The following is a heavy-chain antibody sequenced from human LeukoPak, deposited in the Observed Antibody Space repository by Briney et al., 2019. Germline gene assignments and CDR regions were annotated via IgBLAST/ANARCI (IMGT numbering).Heavy chain of an antibody. CDR2: VSSDGSNK. D-gene: IGHD6-13*01. CDR3: ARGYSSSWLGYFDY. CDR1: GFTFSSYG. J-gene: IGHJ4*02. V-gene: IGHV3-30*03. Sequence: GGSLRLSCVASGFTFSSYGIHWVRQAPGKGLEWLAVVSSDGSNKYYADSVKGRFTISRDTSKNTVYLQMNSLGGEDTAFYYCARGYSSSWLGYFDYWGQGTLVTVSS.